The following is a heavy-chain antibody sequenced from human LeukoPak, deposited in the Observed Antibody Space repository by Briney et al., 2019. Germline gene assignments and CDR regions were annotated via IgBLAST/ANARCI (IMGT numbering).Heavy chain of an antibody. V-gene: IGHV4-39*01. CDR2: IHYSGST. CDR1: GGSISSNTYY. J-gene: IGHJ5*02. D-gene: IGHD5/OR15-5a*01. Sequence: ASETLSLTCTVSGGSISSNTYYWGWIRRPPGKGLEWIGNIHYSGSTYYNPSLKSRVTISVDTSKNQFSLHLSSLTAADTAVYYCATSDTVSTYSWFDPWGQGTLVTVS. CDR3: ATSDTVSTYSWFDP.